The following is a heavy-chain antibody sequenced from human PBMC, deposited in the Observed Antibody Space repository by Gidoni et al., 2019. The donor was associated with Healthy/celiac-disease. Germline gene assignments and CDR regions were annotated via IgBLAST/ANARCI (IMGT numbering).Heavy chain of an antibody. V-gene: IGHV3-21*01. CDR1: GFTFSSYS. J-gene: IGHJ6*02. CDR3: ARDLIIAAAGTNPRDRYDYYYGMDV. Sequence: ELQLVASGGGLVKPGGSLRLSCAASGFTFSSYSLNWVRQAPGKGLECVSSISSRSSYIYYADSVKGRFTISRDNAKNSLYLQMNSLRAEDTAVYYCARDLIIAAAGTNPRDRYDYYYGMDVWGQGTTVTVSS. CDR2: ISSRSSYI. D-gene: IGHD6-13*01.